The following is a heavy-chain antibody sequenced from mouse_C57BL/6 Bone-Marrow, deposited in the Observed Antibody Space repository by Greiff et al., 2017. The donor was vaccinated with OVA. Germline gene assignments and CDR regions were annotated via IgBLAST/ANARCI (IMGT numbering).Heavy chain of an antibody. Sequence: EVQLQQSGPELVKPGASVKMSCKASGYTFTDYNMHWVKQSHGKSLEWIGYINPNNGGTSYNQKFKGKATLTVNKSSSTAYMELRSLTSEDSAVYYCARGGWLRLWYFDYWGQGTTLTVSS. CDR1: GYTFTDYN. CDR3: ARGGWLRLWYFDY. J-gene: IGHJ2*01. V-gene: IGHV1-22*01. CDR2: INPNNGGT. D-gene: IGHD2-2*01.